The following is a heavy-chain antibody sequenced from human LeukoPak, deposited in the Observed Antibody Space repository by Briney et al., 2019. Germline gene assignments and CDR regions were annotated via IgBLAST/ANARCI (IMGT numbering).Heavy chain of an antibody. CDR2: IIPIFGTA. CDR3: ARDRDPVSYDAFDI. Sequence: ASVKVSCMASGGTFSSYAISWVRQAPGQGLEWMGGIIPIFGTANYAQKFQGRVTITADESTSTAYMELSSLRSEDTAVYYCARDRDPVSYDAFDIWGQGTMVTVSS. CDR1: GGTFSSYA. V-gene: IGHV1-69*13. D-gene: IGHD1-26*01. J-gene: IGHJ3*02.